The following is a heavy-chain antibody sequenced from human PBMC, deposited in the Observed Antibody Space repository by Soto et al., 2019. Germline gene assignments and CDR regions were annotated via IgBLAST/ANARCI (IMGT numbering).Heavy chain of an antibody. Sequence: DSVKVYSETSGYRFTSYDINWVRQAPGQGLEWMGIINPSGGSTSYAQKFQGRVTMTRDTSTSTVYMELSSLRSEDTAVYYCASYCSSTSCYAGRYYYYGMDVWGQGTTVTVSS. CDR3: ASYCSSTSCYAGRYYYYGMDV. CDR1: GYRFTSYD. J-gene: IGHJ6*02. D-gene: IGHD2-2*01. CDR2: INPSGGST. V-gene: IGHV1-46*01.